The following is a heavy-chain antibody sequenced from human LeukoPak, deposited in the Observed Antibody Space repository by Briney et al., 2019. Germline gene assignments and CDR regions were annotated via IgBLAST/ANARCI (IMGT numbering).Heavy chain of an antibody. Sequence: GGSLRLSCAASGFTFDDYGMSWVRQAPGKGLEWVSYISSASNTIYYADSVKGRFTISRDNAKNSLNLQMNSLRVDDTAMYYCARDGWFGDYNWFDPWGQGTLVTVSS. CDR3: ARDGWFGDYNWFDP. V-gene: IGHV3-48*01. D-gene: IGHD3-10*01. J-gene: IGHJ5*02. CDR2: ISSASNTI. CDR1: GFTFDDYG.